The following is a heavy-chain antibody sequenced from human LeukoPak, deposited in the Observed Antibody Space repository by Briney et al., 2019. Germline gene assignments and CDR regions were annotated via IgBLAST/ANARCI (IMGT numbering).Heavy chain of an antibody. CDR1: GGSISSGGYY. V-gene: IGHV4-31*03. CDR3: ARAGSDSSGARVAFDI. D-gene: IGHD3-22*01. CDR2: IYYSGST. Sequence: SETLSLTCTVSGGSISSGGYYWSWIRQHPGKGLEWIWYIYYSGSTYYNPSLKSRVTISVDTSKNQFSLKLSSVTAADTAVYYCARAGSDSSGARVAFDIWGQGTMVIVSS. J-gene: IGHJ3*02.